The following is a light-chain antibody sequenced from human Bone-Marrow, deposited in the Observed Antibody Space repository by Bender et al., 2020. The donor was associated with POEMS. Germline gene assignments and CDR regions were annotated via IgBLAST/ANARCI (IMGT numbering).Light chain of an antibody. V-gene: IGLV1-44*01. J-gene: IGLJ2*01. Sequence: QSVLTQPPSASGTPGQSVIISCSGTDSNFGGNNVNWYQHLPGTAPRLVVYSNYQRPSGVPDRFSGSQSGTSTSLAITDLQAEDQADYYCQSYDISLTASVFGGGTKLTV. CDR3: QSYDISLTASV. CDR1: DSNFGGNN. CDR2: SNY.